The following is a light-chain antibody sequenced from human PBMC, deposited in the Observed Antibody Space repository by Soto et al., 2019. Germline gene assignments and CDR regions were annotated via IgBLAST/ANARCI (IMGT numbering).Light chain of an antibody. J-gene: IGLJ3*02. Sequence: QPVLTQPASVSGSPGQSVTISCTGTNSDVGGYDLVSWYQQHPGKAPKLMISDVTKRPSGVSIRFSGSKSGNTASLTISGLQAEDEADYYCCSYAGSITWVFGGGTKLTVL. CDR1: NSDVGGYDL. CDR3: CSYAGSITWV. V-gene: IGLV2-23*02. CDR2: DVT.